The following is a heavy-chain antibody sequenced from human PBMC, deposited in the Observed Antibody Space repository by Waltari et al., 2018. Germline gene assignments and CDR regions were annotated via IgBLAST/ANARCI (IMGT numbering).Heavy chain of an antibody. CDR2: IRTKPYGGTT. V-gene: IGHV3-49*04. CDR3: TRWLTTSTLID. J-gene: IGHJ4*02. D-gene: IGHD4-17*01. Sequence: VQLVESGGGLVQPGRSLRLSCTISGFTFADYSVTWVRQAPGKGLEWVASIRTKPYGGTTEYAASVKGRFTISRDDSKSIAYLQMNSLKTEDTAVYYCTRWLTTSTLIDWGQGALVTVSS. CDR1: GFTFADYS.